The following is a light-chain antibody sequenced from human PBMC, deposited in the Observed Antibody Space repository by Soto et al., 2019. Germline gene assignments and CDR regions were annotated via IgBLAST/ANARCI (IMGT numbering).Light chain of an antibody. CDR2: KAA. Sequence: DIQMTQSPSTLSASVGDRVTITCRASQSINNWLAWYQQKPGKAPKLFIFKAATLESGVPSRFSRSGSGTEYTISISSLQPDDFATYFCKQYEIFPRTFGQGTKVEIK. V-gene: IGKV1-5*03. CDR1: QSINNW. CDR3: KQYEIFPRT. J-gene: IGKJ1*01.